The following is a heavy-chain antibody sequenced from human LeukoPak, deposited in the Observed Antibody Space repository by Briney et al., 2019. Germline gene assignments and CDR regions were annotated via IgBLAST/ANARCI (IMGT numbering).Heavy chain of an antibody. CDR3: ARAYSVTTVGDY. CDR1: GFTFSSYS. Sequence: GGSLRLSCAASGFTFSSYSMNWVRQAPGKGLEWVSAISGSGSYISYADSMKGRFTISRDNSKNTLYLQMNSLRAEDTAVYYCARAYSVTTVGDYWGQGTLVTVSS. V-gene: IGHV3-21*01. D-gene: IGHD4-11*01. J-gene: IGHJ4*02. CDR2: ISGSGSYI.